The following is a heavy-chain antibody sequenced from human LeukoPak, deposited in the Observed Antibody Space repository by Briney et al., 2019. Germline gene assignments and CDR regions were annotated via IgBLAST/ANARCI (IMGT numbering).Heavy chain of an antibody. V-gene: IGHV1-2*02. J-gene: IGHJ1*01. Sequence: AASVKVSCKASGYTFTGYYMHWVRQAPGQGLEWMGWINPNSGGTNYAQKFQGRVTMTRDTSISTAYMELSRLRSDDTAVYYCARVVVGATTIYFQHWGQGTLVTVSS. CDR2: INPNSGGT. CDR3: ARVVVGATTIYFQH. CDR1: GYTFTGYY. D-gene: IGHD1-26*01.